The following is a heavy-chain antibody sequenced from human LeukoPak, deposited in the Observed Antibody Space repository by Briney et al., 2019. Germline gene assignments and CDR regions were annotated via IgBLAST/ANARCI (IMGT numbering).Heavy chain of an antibody. D-gene: IGHD3-16*01. CDR2: IWHDGSHK. CDR1: GFTFSTYG. V-gene: IGHV3-33*01. J-gene: IGHJ3*01. CDR3: VRGWGSNVYASAFDV. Sequence: GGSLRLSCAASGFTFSTYGMHWVRQAPGKGLEWVTVIWHDGSHKDYADSVKGRFTISRDNSKNTLYLQMNDLRAEDTAVYFCVRGWGSNVYASAFDVWGQGTMVTVSS.